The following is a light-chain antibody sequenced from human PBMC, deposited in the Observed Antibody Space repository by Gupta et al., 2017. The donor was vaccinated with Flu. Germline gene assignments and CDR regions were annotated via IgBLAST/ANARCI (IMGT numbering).Light chain of an antibody. Sequence: EIVLTQSPDTLSLSPGETATLYCRATESLSFSPLAWYQQRPGQPPRLLIYGASIRASGIPDRFVGSGSGTEFTLAIRGLEPADFAIFYCQHYDSSLHSISYGQGTRLEI. V-gene: IGKV3-20*01. CDR2: GAS. CDR1: ESLSFSP. J-gene: IGKJ5*01. CDR3: QHYDSSLHSIS.